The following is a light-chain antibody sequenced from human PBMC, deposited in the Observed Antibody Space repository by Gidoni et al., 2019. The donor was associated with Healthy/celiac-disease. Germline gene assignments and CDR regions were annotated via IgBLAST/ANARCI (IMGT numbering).Light chain of an antibody. CDR3: QQYNSYSVT. Sequence: DIQMTQSPSTLSASVGDRVTITCRASQRISSWLAWYKQKPGKAPKLLIYKASSLESGVPSRFSGSGSGTEFTLTISSLQPDDFATYYCQQYNSYSVTFGGGTKVEIK. CDR2: KAS. CDR1: QRISSW. V-gene: IGKV1-5*03. J-gene: IGKJ4*01.